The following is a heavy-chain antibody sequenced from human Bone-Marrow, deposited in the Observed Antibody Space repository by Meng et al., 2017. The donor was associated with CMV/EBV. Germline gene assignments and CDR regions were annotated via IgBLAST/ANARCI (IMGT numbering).Heavy chain of an antibody. CDR3: TTDRVVGAHYYYYYGMDV. CDR1: GFTFSSYW. D-gene: IGHD1-26*01. V-gene: IGHV3-74*01. CDR2: INSDGSST. J-gene: IGHJ6*02. Sequence: GGSLRLSCAASGFTFSSYWMHWVRQAPGKGLVWVSRINSDGSSTSYADSVKGRVTISRDNAKNTLYLQMNSLKTEDTAVYYCTTDRVVGAHYYYYYGMDVWGQGTTVTVSS.